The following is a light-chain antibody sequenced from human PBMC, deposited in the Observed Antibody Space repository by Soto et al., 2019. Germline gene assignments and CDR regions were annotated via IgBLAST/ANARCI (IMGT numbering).Light chain of an antibody. J-gene: IGKJ1*01. CDR3: QQRSNWPVT. V-gene: IGKV3-11*01. CDR1: QSVSSY. CDR2: DAS. Sequence: EIVLTQSPATLSFSPGESATLSCRASQSVSSYLAWYQQKPGQAPSLLSYDASRRATSIPARFSGSGSGTDSTLTISILEHEDFAVYYCQQRSNWPVTFGQGTKVEIK.